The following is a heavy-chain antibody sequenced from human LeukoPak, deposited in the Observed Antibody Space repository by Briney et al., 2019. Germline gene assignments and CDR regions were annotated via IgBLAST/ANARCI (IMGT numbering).Heavy chain of an antibody. CDR3: ARGGHSSSQQFDY. Sequence: ASVKVSCKASGYTFTSYDINWVRQATGQGLEWMGWMNPNSGNTGYAQKFQGRVTITRNTSISTAYIELSTLRSEDTAVYYCARGGHSSSQQFDYWGQGTLVTVSS. J-gene: IGHJ4*02. D-gene: IGHD6-13*01. V-gene: IGHV1-8*03. CDR2: MNPNSGNT. CDR1: GYTFTSYD.